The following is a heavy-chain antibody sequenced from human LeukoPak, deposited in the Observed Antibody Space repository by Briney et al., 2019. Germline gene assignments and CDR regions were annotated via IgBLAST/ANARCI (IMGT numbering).Heavy chain of an antibody. D-gene: IGHD2-15*01. V-gene: IGHV4-39*01. Sequence: SETPSLTCTVSGGSISSSSYYWGWIRQPPGKGLEWIGSIYYRGSTYHNPSLKSRVPISVDTSKNQLSLKLSSVTAADTAVYYCARRWRFDYWGQGTLVTVSS. CDR2: IYYRGST. CDR3: ARRWRFDY. J-gene: IGHJ4*02. CDR1: GGSISSSSYY.